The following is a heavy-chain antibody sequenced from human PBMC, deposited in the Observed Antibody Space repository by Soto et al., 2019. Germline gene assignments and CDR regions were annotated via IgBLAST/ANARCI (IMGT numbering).Heavy chain of an antibody. Sequence: QVQLVQSGAEEKKPGASVKFSCKASGYTFTSNAMHWVRQAPGQRLEWMGWITAGNGNTQISQDFQDRVTITSDTSSSTAYLEVRSLTSEDTAVYYCATYSSTWYGGLDYWGQGALVTVSS. CDR2: ITAGNGNT. D-gene: IGHD6-13*01. CDR3: ATYSSTWYGGLDY. CDR1: GYTFTSNA. V-gene: IGHV1-3*05. J-gene: IGHJ4*02.